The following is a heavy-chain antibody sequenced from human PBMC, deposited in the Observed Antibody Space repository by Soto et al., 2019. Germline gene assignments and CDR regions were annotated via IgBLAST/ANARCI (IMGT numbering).Heavy chain of an antibody. CDR2: IIPIFGTA. J-gene: IGHJ6*02. Sequence: GASVKVSCKASGGTFSSYAISWVRQAPGQGLEWMGGIIPIFGTANYAQKFQGRVTITADESTSTAYMELSSLRSEDTAVYYCASYQLLYRAKAGGMDVWGQGTTVTVSS. CDR1: GGTFSSYA. CDR3: ASYQLLYRAKAGGMDV. D-gene: IGHD2-2*02. V-gene: IGHV1-69*13.